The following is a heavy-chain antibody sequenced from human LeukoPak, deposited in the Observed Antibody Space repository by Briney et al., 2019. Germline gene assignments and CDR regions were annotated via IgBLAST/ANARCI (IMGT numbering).Heavy chain of an antibody. Sequence: ASVKVSCKASGYTFSSYAISWVRQAPGQGLEWMGWITTDKGNTNYAQKFQGRVTLTTDTSTSTAYMELRSLRPDDTAVDYCARRSGTYSDFDYWGQGTLVTVSS. D-gene: IGHD1-26*01. V-gene: IGHV1-18*01. CDR2: ITTDKGNT. CDR1: GYTFSSYA. J-gene: IGHJ4*02. CDR3: ARRSGTYSDFDY.